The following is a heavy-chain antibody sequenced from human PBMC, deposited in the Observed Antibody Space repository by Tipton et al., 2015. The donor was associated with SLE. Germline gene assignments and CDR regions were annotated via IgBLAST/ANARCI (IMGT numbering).Heavy chain of an antibody. Sequence: GSLRLSCAASGFNFDGYDMSWVREAPGKGLEWVSGINWNGGSTGYADSVKGRFTISRDNAKNSLYLQMNSLRAEDTALYYCARTTHYYFDYWGQGTLVTVSS. CDR3: ARTTHYYFDY. CDR2: INWNGGST. CDR1: GFNFDGYD. V-gene: IGHV3-20*04. D-gene: IGHD1-1*01. J-gene: IGHJ4*02.